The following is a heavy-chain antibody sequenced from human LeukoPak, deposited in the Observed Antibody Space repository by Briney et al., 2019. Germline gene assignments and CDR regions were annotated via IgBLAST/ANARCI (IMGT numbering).Heavy chain of an antibody. J-gene: IGHJ4*02. CDR3: AKARHTAGWYTFDY. CDR2: IRGSDGST. D-gene: IGHD6-19*01. Sequence: GGSLRLSCAASGFTFSNYAMSWVRHTPGKGLEWVSIIRGSDGSTYYADSVRGRFTTSRDNPKNTLYLEMNNLRAEDTALYYCAKARHTAGWYTFDYWGQGTLVTVSS. CDR1: GFTFSNYA. V-gene: IGHV3-23*01.